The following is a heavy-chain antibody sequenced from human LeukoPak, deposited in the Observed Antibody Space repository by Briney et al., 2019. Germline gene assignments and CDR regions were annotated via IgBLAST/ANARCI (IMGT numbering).Heavy chain of an antibody. CDR1: GFTFNSYW. D-gene: IGHD5-24*01. V-gene: IGHV3-74*01. CDR2: INSDGTST. Sequence: GGSLRLSCAASGFTFNSYWMHWVRQAPGKGLVWVSHINSDGTSTSYADSVEGRFTVSRDNAKSTLYLQMNSLRAEDTAVYYCARGGDAYDYSYYYYMDVWGKGTTVTVSS. J-gene: IGHJ6*03. CDR3: ARGGDAYDYSYYYYMDV.